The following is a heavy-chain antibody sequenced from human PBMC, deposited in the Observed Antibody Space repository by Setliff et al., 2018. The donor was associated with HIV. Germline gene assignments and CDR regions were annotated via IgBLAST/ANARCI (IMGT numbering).Heavy chain of an antibody. V-gene: IGHV4-34*01. CDR2: INHSGGT. D-gene: IGHD3-22*01. Sequence: PSETLSLTCAVYGRSFSGYYWNWIRQSPGKGLEWIGEINHSGGTNYNTSLKSRVTMSIDTSKNQFSLNVSSVTAADTAVYFRARQTYYYDNSGHNWFDPWGQGTLVTVSS. J-gene: IGHJ5*02. CDR3: ARQTYYYDNSGHNWFDP. CDR1: GRSFSGYY.